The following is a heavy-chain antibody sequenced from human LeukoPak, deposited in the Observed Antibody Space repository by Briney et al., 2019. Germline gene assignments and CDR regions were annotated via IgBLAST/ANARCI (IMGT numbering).Heavy chain of an antibody. CDR3: ARSTYYYDSSGYQQSPFDY. J-gene: IGHJ4*02. Sequence: PSETLSLTCTVSGGSISSYYWSWIRQPPGKGLEWIGYIYYSGSTNYYPSLKSRLTISVDTSKNQFSLKLSSVTAADTAVYCGARSTYYYDSSGYQQSPFDYWGQGTLVTVSS. D-gene: IGHD3-22*01. CDR1: GGSISSYY. CDR2: IYYSGST. V-gene: IGHV4-59*08.